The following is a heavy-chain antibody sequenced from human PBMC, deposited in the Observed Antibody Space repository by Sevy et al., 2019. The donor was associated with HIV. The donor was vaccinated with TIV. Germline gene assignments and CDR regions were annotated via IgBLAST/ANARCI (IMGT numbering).Heavy chain of an antibody. CDR1: GFTFSNYA. D-gene: IGHD5-18*01. CDR3: VKEVSEYSYSDY. J-gene: IGHJ4*02. Sequence: GGSLRLSCAPSGFTFSNYAMSWVRQTPGKGLEWVSAISGSAHRTYYTDSVKGRFTISRDNSKNMLFLQMNSLRAEDTAVYYCVKEVSEYSYSDYWGQGTLVTVSS. V-gene: IGHV3-23*01. CDR2: ISGSAHRT.